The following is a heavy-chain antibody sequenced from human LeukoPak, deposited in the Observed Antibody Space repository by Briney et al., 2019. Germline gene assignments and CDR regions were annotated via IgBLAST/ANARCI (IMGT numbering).Heavy chain of an antibody. D-gene: IGHD5-24*01. Sequence: SQTLSLTCTVSGGSISSGSYYWSWIRQPAGKGLEWIGRIYTSGSTNYNPSLKSRVTISVDTSKSQFSLKLSSVTAADTAVYYCARDQGWLQPSGCDYWGQGTLVTVSS. CDR3: ARDQGWLQPSGCDY. V-gene: IGHV4-61*02. CDR1: GGSISSGSYY. J-gene: IGHJ4*02. CDR2: IYTSGST.